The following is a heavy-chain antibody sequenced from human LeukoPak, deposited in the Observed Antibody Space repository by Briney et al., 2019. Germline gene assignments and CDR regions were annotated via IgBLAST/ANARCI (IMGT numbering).Heavy chain of an antibody. V-gene: IGHV3-23*01. CDR2: ISGSGGST. CDR3: AKEEYSSSYEFGK. D-gene: IGHD6-6*01. Sequence: GGSLRLSCAASGFTFSSYSMNWVRQAPGKGLEWVSAISGSGGSTYYADSVKGRFTISRDNSKNTLYLQMNSLRAEDTAVYYCAKEEYSSSYEFGKWGQGTLVTVSS. CDR1: GFTFSSYS. J-gene: IGHJ4*02.